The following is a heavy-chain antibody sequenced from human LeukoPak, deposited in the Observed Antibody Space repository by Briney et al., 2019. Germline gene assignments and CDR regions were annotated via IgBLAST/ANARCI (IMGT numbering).Heavy chain of an antibody. CDR1: GGTFSSYA. J-gene: IGHJ6*02. V-gene: IGHV1-69*04. D-gene: IGHD3-3*01. CDR3: ARAGSSRWSGYHPPFQDYYGMDV. Sequence: SVKVSCKASGGTFSSYAISWVRQAPGQGLEWMGRIIPILGIANYAQKFQGRDTITADKSTSTAYMELSSLRSEDTAVYYCARAGSSRWSGYHPPFQDYYGMDVWGQGTTVTVSS. CDR2: IIPILGIA.